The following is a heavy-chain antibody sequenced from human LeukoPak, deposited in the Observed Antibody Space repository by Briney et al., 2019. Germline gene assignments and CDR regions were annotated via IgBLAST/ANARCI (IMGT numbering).Heavy chain of an antibody. Sequence: VASVKVSCKASGYTFTGYYMHWVRQAPGQGLEWMGWINPNSGGTNYAQKFQGRVTMTRDPSISAGYMELSRPRADGTGLYYCARYGRRPNEVDYCGQGTLVTVSS. V-gene: IGHV1-2*02. J-gene: IGHJ4*02. CDR3: ARYGRRPNEVDY. D-gene: IGHD1-1*01. CDR2: INPNSGGT. CDR1: GYTFTGYY.